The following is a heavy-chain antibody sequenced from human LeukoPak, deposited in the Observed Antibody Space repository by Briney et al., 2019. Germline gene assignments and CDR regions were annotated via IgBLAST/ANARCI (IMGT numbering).Heavy chain of an antibody. J-gene: IGHJ3*02. CDR3: AKFRAMSINDAFDI. CDR1: GITFSSYA. Sequence: GGSLRLSCAASGITFSSYAINWVRQAPGKGLEWVSIISASGHISNYAESVKGRFTISRDNSKNTLYLQMNSLRAEDTAVYYCAKFRAMSINDAFDIWGQGTMVTVSS. V-gene: IGHV3-23*01. CDR2: ISASGHIS.